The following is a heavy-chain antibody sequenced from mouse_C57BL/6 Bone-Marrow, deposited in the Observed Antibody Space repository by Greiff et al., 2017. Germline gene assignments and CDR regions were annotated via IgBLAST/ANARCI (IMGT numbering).Heavy chain of an antibody. CDR1: GFTFSSYT. Sequence: EVQGVESGGGLVKPGGSLKLSCAASGFTFSSYTMSWVRQTPEKRLEWVATISGGGGNTYYPDSVKGRFTISRDNAKNTLYLQMSSLRSEDTALYYCARHVGPYAMDYWGQGTSVTVSS. CDR3: ARHVGPYAMDY. CDR2: ISGGGGNT. J-gene: IGHJ4*01. V-gene: IGHV5-9*01.